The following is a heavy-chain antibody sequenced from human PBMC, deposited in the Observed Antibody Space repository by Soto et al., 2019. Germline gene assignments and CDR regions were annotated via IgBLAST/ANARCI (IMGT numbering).Heavy chain of an antibody. CDR1: GFTFSDAY. CDR2: ITRKTDGGTT. J-gene: IGHJ6*03. D-gene: IGHD6-19*01. V-gene: IGHV3-15*01. CDR3: TTGPDSGWSNSYMDV. Sequence: GGSLRLSCAASGFTFSDAYMNWVRQAPGKGLEWVGLITRKTDGGTTDYAAPVKGRFTISRDESKNTLYLQMNSLRNEDTAVYYCTTGPDSGWSNSYMDVWGKGTAVTVSS.